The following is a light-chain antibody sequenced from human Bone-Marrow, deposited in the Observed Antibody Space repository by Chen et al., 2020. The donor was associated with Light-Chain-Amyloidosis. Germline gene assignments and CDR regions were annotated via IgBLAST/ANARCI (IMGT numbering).Light chain of an antibody. CDR2: GAS. Sequence: VMTQSPVALSVSPGDTATLSCRASQSIRGNLAWYQQRPGQAPRLLIYGASARGTGIPARFSGSGYETDFTLTISTIQSEDFAVYYCQQYNNWPLTFGQGTRVDIK. CDR1: QSIRGN. J-gene: IGKJ1*01. V-gene: IGKV3-15*01. CDR3: QQYNNWPLT.